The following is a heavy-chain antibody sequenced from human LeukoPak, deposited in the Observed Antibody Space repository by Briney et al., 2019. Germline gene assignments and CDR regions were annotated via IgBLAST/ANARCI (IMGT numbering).Heavy chain of an antibody. Sequence: GGSLRLSCAASGFTFSSYSMNWVRQAPGKGLEWVSYISSSSSTIYYADSVKGRFTNSRDNAKNSLYLQMNSLRAEDTAVYYCARLPVVPAAIIYYYYYYMDVWGKGTTATVSS. CDR2: ISSSSSTI. V-gene: IGHV3-48*01. J-gene: IGHJ6*03. CDR3: ARLPVVPAAIIYYYYYYMDV. D-gene: IGHD2-2*01. CDR1: GFTFSSYS.